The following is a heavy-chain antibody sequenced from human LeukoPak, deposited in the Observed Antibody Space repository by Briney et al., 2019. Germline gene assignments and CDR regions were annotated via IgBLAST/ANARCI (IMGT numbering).Heavy chain of an antibody. CDR1: GFTFTGYW. CDR3: ARHLSGITGYTYGRGIDY. CDR2: IKKDGSEK. D-gene: IGHD5-18*01. J-gene: IGHJ4*02. V-gene: IGHV3-7*01. Sequence: GGSLRLSCAASGFTFTGYWMSWVRQAPGMGLEWVANIKKDGSEKYYVDSVKGRFTISSDNAKKSLYLQMNSLGAEDTAVYYCARHLSGITGYTYGRGIDYWGQGTLLTVSS.